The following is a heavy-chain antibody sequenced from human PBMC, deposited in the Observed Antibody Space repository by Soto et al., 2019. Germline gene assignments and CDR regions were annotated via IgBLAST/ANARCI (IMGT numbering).Heavy chain of an antibody. CDR1: GFTFSSYE. D-gene: IGHD3-3*01. CDR2: ISSSGSTI. J-gene: IGHJ6*04. Sequence: PGGSLRLSCGASGFTFSSYEMNWVRQAPGKGLEWVSYISSSGSTIYYADSVKGRFTMSRDNAKNSLYLQMNSLRAEDTAVYYCARDRIRIFGGPPYGMDVWGEGTTVTAAS. CDR3: ARDRIRIFGGPPYGMDV. V-gene: IGHV3-48*03.